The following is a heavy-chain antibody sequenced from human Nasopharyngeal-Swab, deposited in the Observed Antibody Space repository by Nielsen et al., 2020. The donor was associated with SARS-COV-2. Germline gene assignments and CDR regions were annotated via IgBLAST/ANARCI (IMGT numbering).Heavy chain of an antibody. D-gene: IGHD4-17*01. CDR2: MSYDGSNK. CDR3: ARDGDYDFDYYFDY. Sequence: GESLKISCAASGFTFSSYAMHWVRQAPGKGLEWVAVMSYDGSNKYYADSVKGRFTISRDNSKNTLYLQMNSLRAEDTAVYYCARDGDYDFDYYFDYWGQGTLVTVSS. J-gene: IGHJ4*02. CDR1: GFTFSSYA. V-gene: IGHV3-30-3*01.